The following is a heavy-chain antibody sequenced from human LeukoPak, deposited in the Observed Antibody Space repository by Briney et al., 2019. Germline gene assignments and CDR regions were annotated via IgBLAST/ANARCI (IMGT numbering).Heavy chain of an antibody. CDR3: ARARYDFWSGYPDY. D-gene: IGHD3-3*01. V-gene: IGHV4-39*07. J-gene: IGHJ4*02. Sequence: SETLSLTCIVSGGSISSSSYYWGCIRQPPGKGLEWIGSIYYSGSTYYNPSLKSRVTISVDTSKNQFSLKLSSVTAADTAVYYCARARYDFWSGYPDYWGQGTLVTVSS. CDR1: GGSISSSSYY. CDR2: IYYSGST.